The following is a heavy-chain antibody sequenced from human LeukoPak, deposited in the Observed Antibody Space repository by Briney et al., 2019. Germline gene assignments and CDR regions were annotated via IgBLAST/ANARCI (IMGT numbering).Heavy chain of an antibody. CDR1: GFTFSSYW. CDR2: IKQDGSEK. V-gene: IGHV3-7*01. CDR3: ARDYSGGDRPPFDY. D-gene: IGHD2-21*02. Sequence: GGSLRLSCAASGFTFSSYWMSWARQAPGKGLEWVANIKQDGSEKYYVDSVKGRFTISRDNAKNSLYLQMNSLRAEDTAVYYCARDYSGGDRPPFDYWGQGTLVTVSS. J-gene: IGHJ4*02.